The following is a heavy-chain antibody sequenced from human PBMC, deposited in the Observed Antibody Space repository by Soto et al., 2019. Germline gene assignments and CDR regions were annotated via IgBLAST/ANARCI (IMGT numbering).Heavy chain of an antibody. D-gene: IGHD3-10*01. CDR2: IIPIFGTA. J-gene: IGHJ6*02. CDR1: GGTFSSYA. CDR3: ARGAPYYYGSGSYSYYYGMDV. V-gene: IGHV1-69*13. Sequence: SVKASCKASGGTFSSYAISWVRQAPGQGLEWMGGIIPIFGTANYAQKFQGRVTITADESTSTAYMELSSLRSEDTAVYYCARGAPYYYGSGSYSYYYGMDVWGQGTTVTVSS.